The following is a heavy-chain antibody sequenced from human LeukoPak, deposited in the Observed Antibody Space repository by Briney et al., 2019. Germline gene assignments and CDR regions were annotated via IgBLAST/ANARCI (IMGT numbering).Heavy chain of an antibody. CDR3: AKDISKYSSSWNFDY. CDR1: GFTFSSYA. V-gene: IGHV3-30-3*01. D-gene: IGHD6-13*01. J-gene: IGHJ4*02. CDR2: ISYDGSNK. Sequence: GGSLRLSCAASGFTFSSYAMHWVRQAPGKGLEWVAVISYDGSNKYYADSVKGRFTISRDNSKNSLYLQMNSLRAEDTALYYCAKDISKYSSSWNFDYWGQGTLVTVSS.